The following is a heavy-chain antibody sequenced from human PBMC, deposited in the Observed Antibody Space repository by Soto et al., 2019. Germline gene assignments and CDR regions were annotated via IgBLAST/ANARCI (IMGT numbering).Heavy chain of an antibody. CDR3: ARDAAAGLNDY. CDR1: GYTFTNYA. CDR2: ISAYNGNT. J-gene: IGHJ4*02. V-gene: IGHV1-18*01. D-gene: IGHD6-13*01. Sequence: ASVKVSCKACGYTFTNYATHWVRQAPGQGLEWMGWISAYNGNTKYAQKFQGRVTMTTDTSTSTAYMEVRSLRSDDTAVYYCARDAAAGLNDYWGQGTLVTVSS.